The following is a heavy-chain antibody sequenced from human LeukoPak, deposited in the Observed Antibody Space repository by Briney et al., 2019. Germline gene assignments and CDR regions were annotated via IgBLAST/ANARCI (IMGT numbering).Heavy chain of an antibody. V-gene: IGHV3-23*01. D-gene: IGHD1-26*01. Sequence: GGSLRLSCAASGLTFSNYAMTWVRQAPGNGQEWVSGISAGSGSTYYADSVKGRFTISRDNPKNTLYLQMSSRRAEDTAIYYCAIHESSIPYWGQGTLVTVSS. CDR3: AIHESSIPY. J-gene: IGHJ4*02. CDR2: ISAGSGST. CDR1: GLTFSNYA.